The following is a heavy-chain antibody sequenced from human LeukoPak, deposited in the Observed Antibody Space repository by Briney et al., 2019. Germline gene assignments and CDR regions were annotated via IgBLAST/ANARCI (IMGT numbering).Heavy chain of an antibody. Sequence: KPSETLSLTCAVYGGSFSGYYWSWIRQPPGKGLEWIGDINHSGSTNYNPSLKSRVTISVDTSKNQFSLKLSSVTAADTAVYYCARSSVWSGYPFDYWGQGTLVTVSS. CDR3: ARSSVWSGYPFDY. CDR1: GGSFSGYY. D-gene: IGHD3-3*01. CDR2: INHSGST. V-gene: IGHV4-34*01. J-gene: IGHJ4*02.